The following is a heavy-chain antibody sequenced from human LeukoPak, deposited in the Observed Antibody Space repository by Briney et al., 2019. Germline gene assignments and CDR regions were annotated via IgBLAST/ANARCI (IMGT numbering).Heavy chain of an antibody. CDR2: ISAYNGNT. Sequence: ASVKVSYKASGYTFTSYGISWVRQAPGQGLEWMGWISAYNGNTNYAQKFQGRVTMTRDTSTSTVYMELSSLRSEDTAVYYCARDPRDDFWSGLVPAAYYFDYWGQGTLVTVSS. D-gene: IGHD3-3*01. J-gene: IGHJ4*02. CDR3: ARDPRDDFWSGLVPAAYYFDY. V-gene: IGHV1-18*01. CDR1: GYTFTSYG.